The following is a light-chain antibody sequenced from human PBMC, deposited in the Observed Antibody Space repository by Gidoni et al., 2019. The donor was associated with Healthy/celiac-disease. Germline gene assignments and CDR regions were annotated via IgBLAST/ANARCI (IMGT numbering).Light chain of an antibody. V-gene: IGKV1-33*01. J-gene: IGKJ5*01. Sequence: DLQMTQSPSSLSASVGDRVTITCQASQDISNYLNWYQQKPWKAPKLLIYDASNLETGVPSRFSGSGSGTDFTFTISSLQPEDIATYYCQQYDNLPATFGQGTRLEIK. CDR1: QDISNY. CDR2: DAS. CDR3: QQYDNLPAT.